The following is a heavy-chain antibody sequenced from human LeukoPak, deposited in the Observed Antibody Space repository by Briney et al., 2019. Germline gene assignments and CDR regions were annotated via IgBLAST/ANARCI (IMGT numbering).Heavy chain of an antibody. Sequence: PGGSLRLSCAASGFTFSSYAMNWVRQAPGKGLEWVSYISSRGSTIYYADSVKGRFTISRDNAKNSLYLQMNSLRAEDTAVYYCARESSGYDYGGAYYYYYMDVWGKGTTVTISS. V-gene: IGHV3-48*04. J-gene: IGHJ6*03. CDR3: ARESSGYDYGGAYYYYYMDV. CDR1: GFTFSSYA. CDR2: ISSRGSTI. D-gene: IGHD5-12*01.